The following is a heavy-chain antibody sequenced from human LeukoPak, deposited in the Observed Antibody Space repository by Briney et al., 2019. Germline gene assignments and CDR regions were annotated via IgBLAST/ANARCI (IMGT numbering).Heavy chain of an antibody. V-gene: IGHV1-8*01. CDR1: GYTFTSYD. CDR2: MNPNSGNT. J-gene: IGHJ5*02. D-gene: IGHD5-18*01. Sequence: ASVKVSCKASGYTFTSYDINWVRQATGQGLEWMGWMNPNSGNTGYAQKFQGRVTMTRNTSISTAYMELSSLRSEDTAVYYCARGPGIQLAADLDPWGQGTLVTVSS. CDR3: ARGPGIQLAADLDP.